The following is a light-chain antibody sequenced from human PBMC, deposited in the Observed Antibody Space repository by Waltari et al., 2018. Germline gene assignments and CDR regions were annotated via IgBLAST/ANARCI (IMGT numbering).Light chain of an antibody. CDR2: DAS. J-gene: IGKJ2*01. CDR1: QSVGSY. CDR3: QQRSNWTPHT. V-gene: IGKV3-11*01. Sequence: EIVLTQSPATLSLSPGDTATLSCRASQSVGSYLAWYQQKPGQPPRLLIYDASNRATGVPARFRGSGSGTDFTLTISSLEAEDFAVYYCQQRSNWTPHTFGQGARLEIK.